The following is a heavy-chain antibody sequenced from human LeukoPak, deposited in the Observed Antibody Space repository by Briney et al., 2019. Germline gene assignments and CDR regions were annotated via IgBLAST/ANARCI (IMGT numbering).Heavy chain of an antibody. CDR1: GGSISSGGYY. CDR3: ARGFVYYYDSSGYATDAFDI. Sequence: SETLSLTCTVSGGSISSGGYYWSWIRQPPGKGLEWIGYIYHSGSTYYNPSLKSRVTISVVRSKNQFSLKLSSVTAADTAVYYCARGFVYYYDSSGYATDAFDIWGQGTMVTVSS. V-gene: IGHV4-30-2*01. J-gene: IGHJ3*02. D-gene: IGHD3-22*01. CDR2: IYHSGST.